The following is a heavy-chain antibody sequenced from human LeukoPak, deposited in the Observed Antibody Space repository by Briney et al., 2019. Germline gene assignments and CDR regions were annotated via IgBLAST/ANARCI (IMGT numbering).Heavy chain of an antibody. CDR2: INPNSGGT. CDR1: GYTFTGYY. Sequence: ASVKVSCKASGYTFTGYYMHWVRQAPGQGLEWMGRINPNSGGTNYAQKFQGRVTMTRNTSISTAYMELSSLRSEDTAVYYCARGRSTVTTTYFDYWGQGTLVTVSS. V-gene: IGHV1-2*06. J-gene: IGHJ4*02. CDR3: ARGRSTVTTTYFDY. D-gene: IGHD4-17*01.